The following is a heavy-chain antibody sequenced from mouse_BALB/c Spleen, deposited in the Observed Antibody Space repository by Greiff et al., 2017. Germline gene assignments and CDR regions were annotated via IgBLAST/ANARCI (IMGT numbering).Heavy chain of an antibody. CDR2: ISYSGST. CDR1: GYSITSDYA. V-gene: IGHV3-2*02. J-gene: IGHJ4*01. D-gene: IGHD5-2*01. Sequence: EVQGVESGPGLVKPSQSLSLTCTVTGYSITSDYAWNWIRQFPGNKLEWMGYISYSGSTSYNPSLKSRISITRDTSKNQFFLQLNSVTTEDTATYYCARGNSHYAMDYWGQGTSVTVSS. CDR3: ARGNSHYAMDY.